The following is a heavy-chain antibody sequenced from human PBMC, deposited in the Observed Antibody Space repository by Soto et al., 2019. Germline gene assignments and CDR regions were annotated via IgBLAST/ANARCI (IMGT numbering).Heavy chain of an antibody. V-gene: IGHV3-7*05. CDR2: MNQHGSEK. J-gene: IGHJ4*02. Sequence: PASGFTFNTSWMSWVRRAPGKGLEWVAHMNQHGSEKYYVDSVKGRFTISGDDAKNSLYLQMNSLGAEDTGVYYCVSWAGSSYWGQGTLVTVSS. D-gene: IGHD3-10*01. CDR3: VSWAGSSY. CDR1: GFTFNTSW.